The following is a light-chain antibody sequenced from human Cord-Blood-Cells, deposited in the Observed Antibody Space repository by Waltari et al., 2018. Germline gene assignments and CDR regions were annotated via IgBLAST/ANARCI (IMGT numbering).Light chain of an antibody. CDR3: QQSYSTPPFT. V-gene: IGKV1-39*01. CDR2: AAS. J-gene: IGKJ3*01. Sequence: DIQMPQSPSSLSASVGDRVTITCRASQSISSYLNWYQQTPGKAPKLLIYAASSLQSGVPSRFSGSGSGTDFTLTISSLQPEDFATYYCQQSYSTPPFTFGPGTKVDIK. CDR1: QSISSY.